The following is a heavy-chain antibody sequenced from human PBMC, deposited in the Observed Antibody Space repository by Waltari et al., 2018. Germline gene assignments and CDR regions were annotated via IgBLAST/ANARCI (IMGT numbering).Heavy chain of an antibody. D-gene: IGHD3-10*01. J-gene: IGHJ4*02. CDR2: ISAYNGNT. V-gene: IGHV1-18*01. Sequence: VQLVQSGAEVKKHGASDKVSCKASDFAVTSSGISCVRQAPGQGLEWMGWISAYNGNTNYAQKLQGRVTMTTDTSTSTAYMELRSLRSDDTAVYYCARRMVRGVHPFDYWGQGTLVTVSS. CDR1: DFAVTSSG. CDR3: ARRMVRGVHPFDY.